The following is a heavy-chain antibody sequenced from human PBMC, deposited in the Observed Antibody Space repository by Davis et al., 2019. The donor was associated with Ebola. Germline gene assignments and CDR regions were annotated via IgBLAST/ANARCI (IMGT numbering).Heavy chain of an antibody. CDR1: GFTFSSYS. CDR2: ITVTSNYT. CDR3: ARRNWFDP. J-gene: IGHJ5*02. V-gene: IGHV3-21*01. Sequence: PGGSLRLSCAASGFTFSSYSMNWVRQAPGKGLEWVSSITVTSNYTYYADSVKGRFTISRDNAKNSLYRQMNSLRAEDTAVYYCARRNWFDPWGQGTLVTVSS.